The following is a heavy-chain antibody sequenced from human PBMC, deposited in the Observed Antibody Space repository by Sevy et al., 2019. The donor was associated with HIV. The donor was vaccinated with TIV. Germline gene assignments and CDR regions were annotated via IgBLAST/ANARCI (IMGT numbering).Heavy chain of an antibody. Sequence: GGSLRLSCAGSGFTSSGFWMHWVRQAPGKGLEWVANINQDGTVIFYVDSVKGRFSISRDNSKNSVYLQMNSLRVADTAVYYCARAIVVADSCWGRGTQVTVSS. D-gene: IGHD3-22*01. J-gene: IGHJ4*02. CDR2: INQDGTVI. V-gene: IGHV3-7*01. CDR3: ARAIVVADSC. CDR1: GFTSSGFW.